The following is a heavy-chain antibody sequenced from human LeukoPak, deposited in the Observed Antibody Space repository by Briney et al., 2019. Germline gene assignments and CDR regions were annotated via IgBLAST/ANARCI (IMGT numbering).Heavy chain of an antibody. CDR3: ARDWGYSSSWYGRQLYYFDY. J-gene: IGHJ4*02. V-gene: IGHV4-38-2*02. CDR2: IYHSGST. CDR1: GYSISSGYY. D-gene: IGHD6-13*01. Sequence: SETLSLTCTVSGYSISSGYYWGWIRQPPGKGLEWIGSIYHSGSTYYNPSLKSRVTISVDTSKNQFSLKLSSVTAADTAVYYCARDWGYSSSWYGRQLYYFDYWGQGTLVTVSS.